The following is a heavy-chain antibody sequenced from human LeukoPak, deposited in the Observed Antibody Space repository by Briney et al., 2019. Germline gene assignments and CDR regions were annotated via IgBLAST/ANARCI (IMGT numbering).Heavy chain of an antibody. Sequence: SETLSLTCTVSGYSISSGFYWGWIRQPPGKGLEWIGTIYHSGSTYYNPSLKSRVTISVDTSKNQFPLKLSSVTAADTAVYYCASAYSNSSWGVAWDYWGQGTLVTVSS. CDR2: IYHSGST. J-gene: IGHJ4*02. CDR3: ASAYSNSSWGVAWDY. CDR1: GYSISSGFY. V-gene: IGHV4-38-2*02. D-gene: IGHD6-6*01.